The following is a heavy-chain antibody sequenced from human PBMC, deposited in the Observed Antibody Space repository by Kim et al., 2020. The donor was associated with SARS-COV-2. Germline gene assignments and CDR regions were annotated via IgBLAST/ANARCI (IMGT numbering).Heavy chain of an antibody. J-gene: IGHJ6*02. CDR2: IYYSGST. V-gene: IGHV4-59*01. CDR1: GGSISSYY. CDR3: ARVVATIYGKYYYYYGMDV. D-gene: IGHD5-12*01. Sequence: SETLSLTCTVSGGSISSYYWSWIRQPPGKGLEWIGYIYYSGSTNYNPSLKSRVTISVDTSKNQFSLKLSSVTAADTAVYYCARVVATIYGKYYYYYGMDVWGQGTTVTVSS.